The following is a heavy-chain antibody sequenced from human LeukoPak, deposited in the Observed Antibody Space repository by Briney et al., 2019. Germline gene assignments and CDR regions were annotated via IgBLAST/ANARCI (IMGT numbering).Heavy chain of an antibody. J-gene: IGHJ4*02. V-gene: IGHV4-34*01. CDR2: INHSGST. D-gene: IGHD3-22*01. CDR1: GGSFSGYY. Sequence: PSETLSLTCAVYGGSFSGYYWSWIRQPPGKGLEWIGEINHSGSTNYKPSLKSRVTISLHTSKNQFSLKLSSVTAADTSSGYSQIDSWGQGTLVTISS. CDR3: QIDS.